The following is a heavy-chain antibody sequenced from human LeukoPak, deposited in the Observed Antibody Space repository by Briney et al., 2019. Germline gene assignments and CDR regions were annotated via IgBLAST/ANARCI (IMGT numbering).Heavy chain of an antibody. CDR3: ARQYYDILTDPNYFDS. J-gene: IGHJ4*02. CDR1: GYSFSNYW. D-gene: IGHD3-9*01. V-gene: IGHV5-51*01. Sequence: TPGESLKISCKGSGYSFSNYWIGWVRQMPGKGLEWVGIILPGNSDTRYSPSFQGQATMSADKSISTAYLQWSSLKAADTAMYYCARQYYDILTDPNYFDSWGQGTLVTVSS. CDR2: ILPGNSDT.